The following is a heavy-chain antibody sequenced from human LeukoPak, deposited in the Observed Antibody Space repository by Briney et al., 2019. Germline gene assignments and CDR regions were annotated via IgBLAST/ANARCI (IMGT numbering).Heavy chain of an antibody. CDR2: IYTSGST. J-gene: IGHJ4*02. V-gene: IGHV4-4*09. CDR3: ARTPYFGVVIYFDY. CDR1: GGSISSYY. Sequence: PSETLSLTCTVSGGSISSYYWSWIRQPPGKGLEWIGYIYTSGSTNYNPSLKSRVTISVDTSKSQFSLKLSSVTAADTAVYYCARTPYFGVVIYFDYWGQGTLVTVSS. D-gene: IGHD3-3*01.